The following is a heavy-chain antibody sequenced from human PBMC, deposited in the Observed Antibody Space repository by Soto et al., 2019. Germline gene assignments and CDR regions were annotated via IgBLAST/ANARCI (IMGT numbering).Heavy chain of an antibody. Sequence: ASVKVSCKSSGYRFETYAMNWVRQAPGQGLEWMGWTSSYNTDTFYADKFQDRVTMTTDTSTGTAYMELGSLSSDDTAVYYCARGHGVIIGAMDVWGQGTAVTVSS. CDR2: TSSYNTDT. J-gene: IGHJ6*02. D-gene: IGHD3-3*01. CDR1: GYRFETYA. V-gene: IGHV1-18*01. CDR3: ARGHGVIIGAMDV.